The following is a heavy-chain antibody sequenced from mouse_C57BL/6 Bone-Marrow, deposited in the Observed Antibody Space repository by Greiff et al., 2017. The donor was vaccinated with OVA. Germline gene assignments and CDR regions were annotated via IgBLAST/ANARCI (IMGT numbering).Heavy chain of an antibody. V-gene: IGHV1-55*01. D-gene: IGHD1-1*01. J-gene: IGHJ2*01. CDR2: IYPGSGST. CDR1: GYTFTSYW. CDR3: ARRAHYYGSYYFDY. Sequence: QVQLQQPGAELVKPGASVKMSCKASGYTFTSYWITWVKQRPGQGLEWIGDIYPGSGSTNYNEKFKSKATLTVDTSSSTAYMQLSILTSEDSAVYYCARRAHYYGSYYFDYWGQGTTLTVSS.